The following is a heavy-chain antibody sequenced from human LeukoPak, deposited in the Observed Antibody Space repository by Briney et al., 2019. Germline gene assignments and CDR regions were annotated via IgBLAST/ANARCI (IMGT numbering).Heavy chain of an antibody. CDR2: IYYSGST. CDR3: ARLPLFEAAVADPRDY. CDR1: GGSISSYY. J-gene: IGHJ4*02. Sequence: PSETLSLTCTVSGGSISSYYWSWIRQPPGKGLEWIGYIYYSGSTNYNPSLKSRVTISVDTSKNQFSLKLSSVTAADTAVYYCARLPLFEAAVADPRDYWGQGTLVTVSS. D-gene: IGHD6-19*01. V-gene: IGHV4-59*08.